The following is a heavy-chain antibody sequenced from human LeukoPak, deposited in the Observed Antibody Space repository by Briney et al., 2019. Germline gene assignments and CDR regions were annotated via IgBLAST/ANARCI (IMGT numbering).Heavy chain of an antibody. Sequence: KSGGSLRLSCAASGFIFSNYNMNWVRQAPGKGLEGVSSISSSSSYIYHADSVKGRFTISRDNAKNLLYLQMNSLRDDDTAVYHCALGTINKDYYFGMDVWGQGTTVTVSS. CDR2: ISSSSSYI. CDR1: GFIFSNYN. D-gene: IGHD2-8*01. J-gene: IGHJ6*02. V-gene: IGHV3-21*04. CDR3: ALGTINKDYYFGMDV.